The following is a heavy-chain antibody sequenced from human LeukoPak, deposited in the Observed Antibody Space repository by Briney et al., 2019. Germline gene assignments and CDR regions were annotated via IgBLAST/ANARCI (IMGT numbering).Heavy chain of an antibody. CDR1: GESVSSNNDA. J-gene: IGHJ4*02. CDR2: TYYRSKWFN. D-gene: IGHD3-16*02. CDR3: AREYLGGYLIY. Sequence: SQTLSLTCAISGESVSSNNDAWTWIRQSPSRGLEWLGRTYYRSKWFNDYAVSVKSRITINPDTSKNQFFLQLNSVTPEDTAVYYCAREYLGGYLIYWGQGTLVTVSS. V-gene: IGHV6-1*01.